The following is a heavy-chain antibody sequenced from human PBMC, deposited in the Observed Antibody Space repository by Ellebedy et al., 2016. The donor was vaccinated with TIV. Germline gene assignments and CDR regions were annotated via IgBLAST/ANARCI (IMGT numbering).Heavy chain of an antibody. V-gene: IGHV4-59*08. CDR2: MSYSGST. CDR3: ASRACGRSDLGRGLYFEN. CDR1: GASISSYY. D-gene: IGHD1-26*01. Sequence: SETLSLTCNVSGASISSYYWSWIRQPPGKGLEWIGYMSYSGSTNYNPSLKSRVTISVDTSKSQFSLKLTSVTAADTAVYYCASRACGRSDLGRGLYFENWGQGTLVTVSS. J-gene: IGHJ4*02.